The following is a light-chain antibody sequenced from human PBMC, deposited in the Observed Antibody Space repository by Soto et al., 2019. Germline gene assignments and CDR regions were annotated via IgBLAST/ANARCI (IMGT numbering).Light chain of an antibody. J-gene: IGKJ4*01. CDR2: DPS. V-gene: IGKV1-33*01. CDR3: QQYDNPNLTVT. CDR1: QDISNY. Sequence: DIQMTQSPSSLSASVGDRVTITCQASQDISNYLNWYQQKPGKAPKLLIYDPSNLETGVPSRFSVSGSGTDFTFTISSLQPEDIATYYCQQYDNPNLTVTFGGGTKVEIK.